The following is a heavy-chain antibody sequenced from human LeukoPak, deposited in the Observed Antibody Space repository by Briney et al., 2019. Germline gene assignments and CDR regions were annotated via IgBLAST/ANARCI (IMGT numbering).Heavy chain of an antibody. CDR2: IYTSGST. J-gene: IGHJ3*02. CDR3: ASRSSGTGRAFDI. CDR1: GGSISSYH. V-gene: IGHV4-4*07. Sequence: SETLSLTCTVSGGSISSYHWSWIRQPAGKGLEWIGRIYTSGSTSYNPSLKSRVTISVDKSENQFSLQLTSVTAADTAVYYCASRSSGTGRAFDIWGQGTMVTVSS. D-gene: IGHD3-10*01.